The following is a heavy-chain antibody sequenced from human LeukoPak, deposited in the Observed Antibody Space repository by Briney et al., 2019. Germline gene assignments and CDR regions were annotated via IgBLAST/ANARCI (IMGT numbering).Heavy chain of an antibody. Sequence: GRSLRLSCAASGFPFSSYAMSWVRQAPGKGLEWVSALSASGGSTYYADSVKGRFTISRDSSKNTLYLQMNSLRAEDTAVYYCAAAYFGVDQYYYGMDVWGQGTTVTVSS. V-gene: IGHV3-23*01. CDR1: GFPFSSYA. J-gene: IGHJ6*02. CDR2: LSASGGST. CDR3: AAAYFGVDQYYYGMDV. D-gene: IGHD3-3*01.